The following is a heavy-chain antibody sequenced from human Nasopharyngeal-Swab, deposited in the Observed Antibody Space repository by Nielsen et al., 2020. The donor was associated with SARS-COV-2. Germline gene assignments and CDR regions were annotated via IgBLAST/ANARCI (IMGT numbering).Heavy chain of an antibody. CDR3: ARSPGSITMVRGVIMTGWFDP. D-gene: IGHD3-10*01. V-gene: IGHV3-21*01. Sequence: GGSLRLSCAASGFTFSSYRMNWVRQAPGKGLEGVSSISSSSSYIFYADSVKGRFTISRDNAKKSLYLQMNSLRAEDTAVYYCARSPGSITMVRGVIMTGWFDPWGQGTLVTVSS. J-gene: IGHJ5*02. CDR2: ISSSSSYI. CDR1: GFTFSSYR.